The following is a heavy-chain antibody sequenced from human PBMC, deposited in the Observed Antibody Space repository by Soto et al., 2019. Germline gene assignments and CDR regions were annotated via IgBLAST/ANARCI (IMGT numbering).Heavy chain of an antibody. D-gene: IGHD5-12*01. Sequence: TSETLCLPNTVACGSIINYDWSWIRQPPGKGLEWIGYIYYSGSTNYNPSLKSRVTISVDTSKNQFSLKLSSVTAADTAVYYCARVGVTTSSLYYYYYYMDVWGKGTTVTVSS. CDR3: ARVGVTTSSLYYYYYYMDV. CDR2: IYYSGST. CDR1: CGSIINYD. V-gene: IGHV4-59*01. J-gene: IGHJ6*03.